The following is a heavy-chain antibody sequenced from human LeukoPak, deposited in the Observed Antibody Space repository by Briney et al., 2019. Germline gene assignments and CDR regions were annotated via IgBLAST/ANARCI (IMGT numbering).Heavy chain of an antibody. CDR3: ARGLGPTYYYYYYVDV. J-gene: IGHJ6*03. V-gene: IGHV3-64*01. CDR1: GFTFNSYA. D-gene: IGHD1-26*01. Sequence: PGGSLRLSCAASGFTFNSYAMHWVRQAPGKGLEYVSATSGNGGSTYYANSVKGRFTISRDNSKNTLYLQMGSLRDEDMAVYYCARGLGPTYYYYYYVDVWGKGTTVTVSS. CDR2: TSGNGGST.